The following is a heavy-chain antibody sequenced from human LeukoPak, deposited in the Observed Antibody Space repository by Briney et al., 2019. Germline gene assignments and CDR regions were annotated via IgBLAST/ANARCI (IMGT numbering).Heavy chain of an antibody. CDR1: GFTFDDYG. CDR3: ARSRRWELLAGGDY. CDR2: INWNGGST. J-gene: IGHJ4*02. Sequence: GGSLRLSCAASGFTFDDYGMSWVRQSPGKGLEWVSGINWNGGSTGYADSVKGRFTISRDNAKNSLYLQMNSLRAEDTALYYCARSRRWELLAGGDYWGQGTLVTVSS. D-gene: IGHD1-26*01. V-gene: IGHV3-20*04.